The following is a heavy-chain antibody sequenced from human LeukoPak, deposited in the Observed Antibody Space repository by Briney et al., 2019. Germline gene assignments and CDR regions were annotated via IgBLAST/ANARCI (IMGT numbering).Heavy chain of an antibody. D-gene: IGHD2-2*01. V-gene: IGHV3-21*01. Sequence: GGSLRLSCAASGFTFSSYSMNWVRQAPGKGLEWVSSISSSSSYIYYADSVKGRFTIYRDNAKNSLYLQMNSLRAEDTAVYYCARDDIVVVPAALAYWGQGTLVTVSS. CDR1: GFTFSSYS. CDR2: ISSSSSYI. CDR3: ARDDIVVVPAALAY. J-gene: IGHJ4*02.